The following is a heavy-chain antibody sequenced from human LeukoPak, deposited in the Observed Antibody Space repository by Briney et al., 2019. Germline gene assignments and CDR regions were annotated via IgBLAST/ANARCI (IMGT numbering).Heavy chain of an antibody. CDR1: GGSLSTYS. V-gene: IGHV4-59*01. CDR3: ARDMTVASGMQH. Sequence: SETLSLTCSVSGGSLSTYSWSWVRQSPGKRLEWIGYIYYGGTTNYNPSLKSRVTISADTAKNQFSLRLRSVTAADTAIYYCARDMTVASGMQHWGQGTLVTVSS. CDR2: IYYGGTT. J-gene: IGHJ4*02. D-gene: IGHD4-23*01.